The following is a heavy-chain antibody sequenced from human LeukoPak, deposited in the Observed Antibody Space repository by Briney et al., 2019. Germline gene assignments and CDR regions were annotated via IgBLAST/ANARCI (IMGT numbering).Heavy chain of an antibody. V-gene: IGHV3-21*01. J-gene: IGHJ4*02. D-gene: IGHD4-17*01. Sequence: GGSLRLSCAASGFTFSSYSMNWVRQALGKGLEWVSSIGSSSSYIYYADSVKGRFTISRDNAKNSLYLQMNSLRAEDTAVYYCARFDYGDYFDYWGQGTLVTVSS. CDR3: ARFDYGDYFDY. CDR2: IGSSSSYI. CDR1: GFTFSSYS.